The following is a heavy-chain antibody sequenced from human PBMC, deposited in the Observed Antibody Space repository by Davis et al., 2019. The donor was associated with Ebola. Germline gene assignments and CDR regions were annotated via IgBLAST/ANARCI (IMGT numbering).Heavy chain of an antibody. CDR1: AGSISSYH. CDR3: ARHPGPTYYDFWSGYQDAFDI. V-gene: IGHV4-59*01. D-gene: IGHD3-3*01. J-gene: IGHJ3*02. CDR2: IYYSGST. Sequence: PSDTLSLTCTASAGSISSYHWSWIRQPPGSGLASTGYIYYSGSTNYNPSLKSRVTISVDTSKKQFSLKLSSVTAADTDVYYCARHPGPTYYDFWSGYQDAFDIWGQGTMVTVSS.